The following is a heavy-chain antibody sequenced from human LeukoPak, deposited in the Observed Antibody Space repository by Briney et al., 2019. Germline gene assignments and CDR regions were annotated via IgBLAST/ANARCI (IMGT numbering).Heavy chain of an antibody. V-gene: IGHV4-59*08. D-gene: IGHD3-10*01. Sequence: PSETLSLTCAVSGGSISTYDWSWIRHPPGSGLDWIGYIYYSGSTNYNPSLKSRVTISVDTAKNQLSLRLSYVTAADTAVYYCARHRGQNYYYYGMDVWGQGTTVTVSS. CDR2: IYYSGST. CDR1: GGSISTYD. J-gene: IGHJ6*02. CDR3: ARHRGQNYYYYGMDV.